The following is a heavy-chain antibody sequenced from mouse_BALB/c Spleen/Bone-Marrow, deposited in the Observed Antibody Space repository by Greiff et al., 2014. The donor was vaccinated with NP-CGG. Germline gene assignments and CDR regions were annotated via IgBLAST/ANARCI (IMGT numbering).Heavy chain of an antibody. CDR1: GYAFTNYL. CDR3: ARRDGPYFDY. Sequence: VQLQQSGAELVRPGTSVKVSCKASGYAFTNYLIEWVKQRPGQGLEWIGMINPGSGGTNYNEKFKGKATLTADKSSSTAYMQLSSLTSDDSAVYFCARRDGPYFDYWGRGTTLTVSS. J-gene: IGHJ2*01. CDR2: INPGSGGT. D-gene: IGHD1-2*01. V-gene: IGHV1-54*01.